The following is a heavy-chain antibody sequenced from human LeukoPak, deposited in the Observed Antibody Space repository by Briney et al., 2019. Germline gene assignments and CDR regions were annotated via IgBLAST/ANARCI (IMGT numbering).Heavy chain of an antibody. CDR2: ISSTSIYI. CDR1: GFTFSRNS. Sequence: GGSLRLSCAASGFTFSRNSMNWVRQAPGKGLEWVSSISSTSIYIYYADSVKGRFTISRDNAKNSLYLQMNSLRAEDTAVYYCASLVAVAFDYWGQGTLVTVSS. V-gene: IGHV3-21*01. D-gene: IGHD6-19*01. CDR3: ASLVAVAFDY. J-gene: IGHJ4*02.